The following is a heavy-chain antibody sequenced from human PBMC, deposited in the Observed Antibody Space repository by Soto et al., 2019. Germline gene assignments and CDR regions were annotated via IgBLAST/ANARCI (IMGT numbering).Heavy chain of an antibody. CDR1: GDSVSSNSVT. CDR2: TYYRSEWYS. V-gene: IGHV6-1*01. Sequence: HVQLQQSGPGLVKPSQTLSLTCAISGDSVSSNSVTWNWIRQSPSRGLEWLGRTYYRSEWYSDYAVSVQXRXTXNXXTSKNQFSLQLTSVTPEDTAVYYCVRLIGTSWLDSWGQGTLVTVSS. CDR3: VRLIGTSWLDS. J-gene: IGHJ5*01. D-gene: IGHD2-2*01.